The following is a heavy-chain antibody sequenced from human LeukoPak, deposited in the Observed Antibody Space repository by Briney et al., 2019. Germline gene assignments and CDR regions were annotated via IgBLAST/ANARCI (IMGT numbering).Heavy chain of an antibody. CDR2: ISSSCSYI. CDR3: ARMVDTAMVTRVALDY. J-gene: IGHJ4*02. CDR1: GFTFSSYS. D-gene: IGHD5-18*01. V-gene: IGHV3-21*04. Sequence: GGSLRLSCAASGFTFSSYSMNWVRQAPGKGLEWVSSISSSCSYIYYADSVKGRCTISRDNAKNSVYLQMDSLRAEGTAVYYCARMVDTAMVTRVALDYWGQGTLVTVSP.